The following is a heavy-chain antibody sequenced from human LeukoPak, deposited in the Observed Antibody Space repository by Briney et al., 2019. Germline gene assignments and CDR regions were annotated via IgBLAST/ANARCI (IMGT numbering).Heavy chain of an antibody. Sequence: GGSLRLSCAASGFTFSSYGIHWVRQSPGKGLEGLAVISYDGSNKYYADSVKGRFPIYRDNPKHTLDQQMNSLRPEDTAVYYCAKGTVTTIDSPLHPWGRGTRVSVFS. D-gene: IGHD4-11*01. CDR1: GFTFSSYG. V-gene: IGHV3-30*18. J-gene: IGHJ5*02. CDR3: AKGTVTTIDSPLHP. CDR2: ISYDGSNK.